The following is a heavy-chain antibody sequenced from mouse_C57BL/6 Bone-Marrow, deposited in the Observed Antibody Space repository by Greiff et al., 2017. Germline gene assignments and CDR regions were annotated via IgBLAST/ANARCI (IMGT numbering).Heavy chain of an antibody. CDR1: GYTFTSYW. CDR3: AREEPYGYLYAMDY. Sequence: QVQLQQPGAELVKPGASVKLSCKASGYTFTSYWMHWVKQRPGQGLEWIGMIHPNSGSTNYNEKFKSKATLTVDTSSSTAYMQLSSLTSEDSAVYYCAREEPYGYLYAMDYWGQGTSVTVSS. J-gene: IGHJ4*01. V-gene: IGHV1-64*01. CDR2: IHPNSGST. D-gene: IGHD2-2*01.